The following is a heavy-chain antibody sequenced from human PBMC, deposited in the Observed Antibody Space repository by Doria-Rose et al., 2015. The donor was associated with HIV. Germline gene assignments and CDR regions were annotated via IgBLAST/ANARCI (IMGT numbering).Heavy chain of an antibody. CDR1: GVSLSSPGMG. CDR3: ARVKSSRWYHKYYFDF. CDR2: IFSDDER. D-gene: IGHD6-13*01. V-gene: IGHV2-26*01. J-gene: IGHJ4*02. Sequence: SGPVLVKPTGTLTLTCTVPGVSLSSPGMGVSWIRQPPGKALEWLANIFSDDERSYKTPLKSRLTISGGTSKSQVVLTMTDMDPVDTATYYCARVKSSRWYHKYYFDFWGQGTLVIVSA.